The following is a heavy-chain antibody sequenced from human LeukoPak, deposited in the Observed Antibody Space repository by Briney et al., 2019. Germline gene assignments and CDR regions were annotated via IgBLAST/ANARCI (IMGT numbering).Heavy chain of an antibody. V-gene: IGHV3-21*01. CDR1: GFTFSSYS. CDR3: ARENYYDSSGYYSSRPVDY. CDR2: ISSSSSYI. Sequence: GGSLRLSCAASGFTFSSYSMNWVRQAPGKGLEWVSSISSSSSYIYYADSVKGRFTISRDNAKNSLYLQMNSLRAEDTAVYYCARENYYDSSGYYSSRPVDYWGHGTLVTVSS. D-gene: IGHD3-22*01. J-gene: IGHJ4*01.